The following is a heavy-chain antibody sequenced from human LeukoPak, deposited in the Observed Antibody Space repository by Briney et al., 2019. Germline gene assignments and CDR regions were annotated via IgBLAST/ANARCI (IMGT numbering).Heavy chain of an antibody. CDR3: ARPLLYYDFWSGSRKNDAFDI. D-gene: IGHD3-3*01. Sequence: GGSLRLSCAASGFTFSSYWTSWVRQAPGKGLEWVANIKQDGSEKYYVDSVKGRFTISRDNAKNSLYLQMNSLRAEDTAVYYCARPLLYYDFWSGSRKNDAFDIWGQGTMVTVSS. V-gene: IGHV3-7*01. CDR2: IKQDGSEK. J-gene: IGHJ3*02. CDR1: GFTFSSYW.